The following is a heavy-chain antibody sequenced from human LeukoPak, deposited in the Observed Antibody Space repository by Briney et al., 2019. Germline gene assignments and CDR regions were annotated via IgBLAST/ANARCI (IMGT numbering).Heavy chain of an antibody. Sequence: GGSLRLSCAASGFTFSSYGMHWVRQAPGKGLEWVAVIWYDGSNKYYADSVKGRFTISRDNSKNTLYLQMNSLRAEDTAVYYCARSRGSGSYSYFDYWGQGTLVTVSS. CDR2: IWYDGSNK. D-gene: IGHD3-10*01. CDR3: ARSRGSGSYSYFDY. V-gene: IGHV3-33*08. J-gene: IGHJ4*02. CDR1: GFTFSSYG.